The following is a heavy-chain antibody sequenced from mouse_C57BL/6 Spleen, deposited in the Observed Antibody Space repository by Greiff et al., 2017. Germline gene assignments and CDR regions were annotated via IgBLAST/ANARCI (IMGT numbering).Heavy chain of an antibody. CDR2: INPSTGGT. CDR3: AKITTVAHYYAMDY. CDR1: GYSFTGYY. V-gene: IGHV1-42*01. D-gene: IGHD1-1*01. J-gene: IGHJ4*01. Sequence: VQLQQSGPELVKPGASVKISCKASGYSFTGYYMNWVKQSPEKSLEWIGEINPSTGGTTYNQKFKAKATLTVDTSSSTAYMQLKSLTSDDSAVYYCAKITTVAHYYAMDYWGQGTSVTGSS.